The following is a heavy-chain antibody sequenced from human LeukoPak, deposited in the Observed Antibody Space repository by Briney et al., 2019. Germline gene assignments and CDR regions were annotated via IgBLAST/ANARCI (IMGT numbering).Heavy chain of an antibody. CDR1: GGSISTYY. J-gene: IGHJ4*02. D-gene: IGHD3-10*01. CDR3: ARVEAVYYYGSASPYSPY. CDR2: IYHSGST. V-gene: IGHV4-59*01. Sequence: PSETLSLTCTVSGGSISTYYWSWIRQPPGKGLEWIGYIYHSGSTKYNPSLKSRVTISVDTSQNQFSLKLSSVTAADTAVYYCARVEAVYYYGSASPYSPYWGQGTLVTVSS.